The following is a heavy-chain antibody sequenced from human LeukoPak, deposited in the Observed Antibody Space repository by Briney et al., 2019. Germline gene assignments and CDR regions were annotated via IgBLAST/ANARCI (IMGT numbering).Heavy chain of an antibody. CDR1: GDSVNSGSYF. V-gene: IGHV4-61*01. D-gene: IGHD6-19*01. J-gene: IGHJ4*02. Sequence: SETLSLTCTVSGDSVNSGSYFWSWIRRPPGKGLEWIGYIYYTGGTNYNPSLTSRVTISVDTSKNQFSLRLTSVTAADTAVYYCASDTAGTNYWGQGTLVTVSS. CDR3: ASDTAGTNY. CDR2: IYYTGGT.